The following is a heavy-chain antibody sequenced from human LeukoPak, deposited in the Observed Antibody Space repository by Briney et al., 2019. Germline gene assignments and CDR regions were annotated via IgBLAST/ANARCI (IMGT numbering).Heavy chain of an antibody. D-gene: IGHD2-15*01. J-gene: IGHJ6*02. CDR3: ARGIGYCSGGSCYGNTAYYYYGMDV. CDR2: IYTSGST. Sequence: SETLSLTCTVSGGSISSGSYYWSWIRQPAGKGXXXXGRIYTSGSTNYNPSLKSRVTISVDTSKNQFSLKLSSVTAADTAVYYCARGIGYCSGGSCYGNTAYYYYGMDVWGQGTTVTVSS. CDR1: GGSISSGSYY. V-gene: IGHV4-61*02.